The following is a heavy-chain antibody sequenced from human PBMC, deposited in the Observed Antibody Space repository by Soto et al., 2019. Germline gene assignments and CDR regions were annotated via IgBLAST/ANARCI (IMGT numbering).Heavy chain of an antibody. CDR2: IYHSGST. V-gene: IGHV4-4*02. CDR1: AFSIRSSNC. J-gene: IGHJ5*02. Sequence: LYLTCAISAFSIRSSNCWSWVRQPPGKGLEWIGEIYHSGSTNYNPSLKSRVTISVDKSKNQFSLKLSSVNAAATAVYYCARVVLATSDAGTTAYNWFDPWGQGTLVTVSS. CDR3: ARVVLATSDAGTTAYNWFDP. D-gene: IGHD1-7*01.